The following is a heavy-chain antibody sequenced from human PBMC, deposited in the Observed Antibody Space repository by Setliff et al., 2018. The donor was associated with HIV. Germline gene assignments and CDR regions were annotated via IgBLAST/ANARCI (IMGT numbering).Heavy chain of an antibody. Sequence: GGSLRLSCAVSGFTFSSYPMTWVRQAPGKGLEWVANINQDGTATFYVDSVQGRFTISRDNAQNSLYLQLNSLRAEDTGVYHCARHPYGVFDYWGQGTLVTVS. J-gene: IGHJ4*02. CDR1: GFTFSSYP. CDR3: ARHPYGVFDY. CDR2: INQDGTAT. V-gene: IGHV3-7*01. D-gene: IGHD3-3*01.